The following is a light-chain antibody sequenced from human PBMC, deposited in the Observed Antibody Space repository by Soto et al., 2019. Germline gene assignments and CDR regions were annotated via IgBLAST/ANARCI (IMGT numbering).Light chain of an antibody. J-gene: IGKJ4*01. V-gene: IGKV3-15*01. CDR2: GAS. CDR3: QQYSNWPPLT. CDR1: QSVSSN. Sequence: EIVMTQSPVTLSVSPGEGATLSCRASQSVSSNLAWYQQKPGQAPRLLIYGASTRATGIPARFSGSGSGTEFTLPISSLQSEDFAVYYCQQYSNWPPLTFGGGTKVDIK.